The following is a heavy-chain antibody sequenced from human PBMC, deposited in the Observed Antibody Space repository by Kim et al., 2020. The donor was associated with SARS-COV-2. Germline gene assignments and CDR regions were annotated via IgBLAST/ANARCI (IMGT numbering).Heavy chain of an antibody. Sequence: ADPVKGRFNISRDNAKNSLYLQMNSLRAEDTALYYCAKDILGTYYYYGMDVWGQGTTVTVSS. D-gene: IGHD3-16*01. V-gene: IGHV3-9*01. J-gene: IGHJ6*02. CDR3: AKDILGTYYYYGMDV.